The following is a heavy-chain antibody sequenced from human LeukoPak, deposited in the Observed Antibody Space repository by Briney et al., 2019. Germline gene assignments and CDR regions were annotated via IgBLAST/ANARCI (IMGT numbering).Heavy chain of an antibody. CDR1: GFTFSNLW. CDR3: AKRGDYYSYYYVMEV. J-gene: IGHJ6*02. CDR2: IKQDGSEK. Sequence: GGSLRLSCAASGFTFSNLWMSWVRQAPGKGLKWVANIKQDGSEKYYVDSVKGRFTISRDNAQNSLYLQMNSLRAEDTAIYYCAKRGDYYSYYYVMEVWGQGTTVIVSS. D-gene: IGHD2-21*02. V-gene: IGHV3-7*03.